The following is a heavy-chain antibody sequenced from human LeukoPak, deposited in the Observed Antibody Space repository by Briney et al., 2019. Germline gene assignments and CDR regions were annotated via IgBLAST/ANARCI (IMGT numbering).Heavy chain of an antibody. CDR1: GFIFRNYA. CDR3: AKESGALGAPLYDY. V-gene: IGHV3-23*01. J-gene: IGHJ4*02. D-gene: IGHD1-1*01. Sequence: PGGSLRLTCGASGFIFRNYAMSWVRQATGEGLEWVSGISDNGGGRYYADSVKGRFTISRDNSKNMLYLQMNSLRAEDTAVYYCAKESGALGAPLYDYWGRGILVTASS. CDR2: ISDNGGGR.